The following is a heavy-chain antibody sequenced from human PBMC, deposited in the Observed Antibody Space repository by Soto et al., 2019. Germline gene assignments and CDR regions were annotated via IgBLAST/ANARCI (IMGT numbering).Heavy chain of an antibody. Sequence: QVQLQQWGAGLLEPSETLSLTCAVNGGSFTGYYWSWVRQPPGKGLEWIGEIKDGGSTNYSPSLRSRVTISADTSKKQFSLKVTSVTAADTAVYYCARGQEGVVATHWDQGTLVTVSS. J-gene: IGHJ4*02. CDR2: IKDGGST. CDR3: ARGQEGVVATH. V-gene: IGHV4-34*01. CDR1: GGSFTGYY. D-gene: IGHD2-15*01.